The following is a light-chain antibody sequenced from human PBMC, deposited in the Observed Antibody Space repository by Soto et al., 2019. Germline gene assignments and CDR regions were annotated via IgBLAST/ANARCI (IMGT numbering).Light chain of an antibody. J-gene: IGKJ1*01. CDR3: QQYNSYPWT. V-gene: IGKV1-5*03. CDR2: KAS. Sequence: DIQMTQSPSTLSASVGDRVTITCRASQSINSWLAWYQQKPGKAPKLLIYKASSLESGVPSRFSGSGSGTEFTITISNLQPDDFATYYCQQYNSYPWTFGQGTKVEIK. CDR1: QSINSW.